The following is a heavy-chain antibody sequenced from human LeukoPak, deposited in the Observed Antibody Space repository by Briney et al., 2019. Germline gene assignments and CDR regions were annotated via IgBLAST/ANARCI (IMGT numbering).Heavy chain of an antibody. Sequence: SETLSLTCTVSGGSISSYYWGWIRQPPGKGLEWIGYIYYSGRTNYNPSLKSRITILVDTSKNQFSLKLSSVTAADTAVYYCARAETQYYDFWSGYHNWFDPWGQGTLVTVSS. CDR2: IYYSGRT. V-gene: IGHV4-59*01. CDR3: ARAETQYYDFWSGYHNWFDP. D-gene: IGHD3-3*01. J-gene: IGHJ5*02. CDR1: GGSISSYY.